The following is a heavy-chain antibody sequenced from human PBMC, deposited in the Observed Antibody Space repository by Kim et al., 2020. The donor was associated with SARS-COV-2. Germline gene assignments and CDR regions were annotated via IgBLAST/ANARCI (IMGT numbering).Heavy chain of an antibody. V-gene: IGHV3-74*01. D-gene: IGHD3-16*02. CDR3: ARGHCGELSYNDY. Sequence: GGSLRLSCAASGFTFSSYCMNWVRQAPGKGLVWVSRINSDGSRLSYADSVKGRFTNSSDNAKNTLYLQMNSLRAEDTAVYYCARGHCGELSYNDYWGQGTLVTVSS. CDR2: INSDGSRL. CDR1: GFTFSSYC. J-gene: IGHJ4*02.